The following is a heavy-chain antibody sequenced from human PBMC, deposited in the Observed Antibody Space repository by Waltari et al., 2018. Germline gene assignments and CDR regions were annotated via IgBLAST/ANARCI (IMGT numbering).Heavy chain of an antibody. J-gene: IGHJ4*02. CDR2: IIPLLGTT. Sequence: QVQLVQSGAEVKKPGSSVRVSCKASGGSFNSYTNSWVRQAPGQGLEWMGRIIPLLGTTAYAQKFQGRVTFTADEATNTAYMELTSLKSEDTALYYCARVSVSSGNFWGQGTLVTVSS. D-gene: IGHD1-7*01. V-gene: IGHV1-69*11. CDR1: GGSFNSYT. CDR3: ARVSVSSGNF.